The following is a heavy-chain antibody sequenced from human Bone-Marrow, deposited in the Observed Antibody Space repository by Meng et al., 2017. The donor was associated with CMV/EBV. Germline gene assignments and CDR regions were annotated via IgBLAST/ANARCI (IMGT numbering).Heavy chain of an antibody. D-gene: IGHD1-1*01. J-gene: IGHJ4*02. Sequence: SCAISGDSVSSNSASWNWFRQSPSRGLEWLGRTYYDSKWYYDYAVSVESRIVINPDTSQNQISLYLNSVTPEDTAVYYCARRRYNSYQGFFDYWGQGTLVTVSS. V-gene: IGHV6-1*01. CDR2: TYYDSKWYY. CDR3: ARRRYNSYQGFFDY. CDR1: GDSVSSNSAS.